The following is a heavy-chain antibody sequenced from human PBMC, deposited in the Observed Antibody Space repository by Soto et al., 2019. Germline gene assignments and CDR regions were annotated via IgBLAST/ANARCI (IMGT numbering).Heavy chain of an antibody. CDR3: AMSISGSYPFDP. V-gene: IGHV4-59*01. J-gene: IGHJ5*02. Sequence: SETLSLTCTVSGGSISSYYWSWIRQPPGKGLEWIGYIYYSGSTNYNPSLKSRVTISVDTSKNQFSLKLSSVTAADTAVYYCAMSISGSYPFDPWGQGTLVTVSS. CDR2: IYYSGST. D-gene: IGHD1-26*01. CDR1: GGSISSYY.